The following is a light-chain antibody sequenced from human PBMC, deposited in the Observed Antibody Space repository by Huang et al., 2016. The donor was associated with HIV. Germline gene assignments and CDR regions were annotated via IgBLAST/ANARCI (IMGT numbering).Light chain of an antibody. J-gene: IGKJ4*01. CDR1: RSVSSN. V-gene: IGKV3-15*01. CDR3: QQYNNWLLS. CDR2: GSS. Sequence: IVMTQSPATLFVSPGERVTVSCRANRSVSSNLAWYQQRPGQAPRLLIYGSSTRAPVIPARFSGSGSGTDFSLAISSLQSEDFALYYCQQYNNWLLSFGGGTRVDI.